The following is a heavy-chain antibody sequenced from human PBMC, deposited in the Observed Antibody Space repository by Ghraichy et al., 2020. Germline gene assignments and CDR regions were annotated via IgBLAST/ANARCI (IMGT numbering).Heavy chain of an antibody. V-gene: IGHV4-39*01. J-gene: IGHJ4*02. CDR1: GGSISSSSYY. CDR2: IYYSGST. D-gene: IGHD5-18*01. Sequence: SETLSLTCTVSGGSISSSSYYWGWIRQPPGKGLEWIGSIYYSGSTYYNPSLKSRVTISVDTSKNQFSLKLSSVTAADTAVYYCACDVDTAMVPVDYWGQGTLVTVSS. CDR3: ACDVDTAMVPVDY.